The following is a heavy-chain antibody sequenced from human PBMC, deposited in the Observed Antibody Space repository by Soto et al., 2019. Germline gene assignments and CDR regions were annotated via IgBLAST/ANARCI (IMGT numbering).Heavy chain of an antibody. V-gene: IGHV4-4*07. Sequence: SETLSLTCTVSGASISGFYWSWILKSAGKGLEGIGRIYATGTTDYNPSLKSRVMMSVDTSKKQFSLTLRSVTAADTAVYYCVRDGTKTLRDWFDPRGQGISVIVSS. CDR1: GASISGFY. D-gene: IGHD1-1*01. CDR2: IYATGTT. J-gene: IGHJ5*02. CDR3: VRDGTKTLRDWFDP.